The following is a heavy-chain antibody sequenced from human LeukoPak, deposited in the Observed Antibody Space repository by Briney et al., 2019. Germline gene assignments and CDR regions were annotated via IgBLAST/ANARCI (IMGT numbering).Heavy chain of an antibody. D-gene: IGHD6-19*01. CDR1: GFIYNNYG. V-gene: IGHV3-30*02. CDR2: ISFDGSDK. J-gene: IGHJ4*02. CDR3: AKDVSTGWPFDS. Sequence: GGSLRLSCAASGFIYNNYGMHWVRQAPGKGLEWVTFISFDGSDKSYADSVKGRFIISRDNSKKTLYLQMNSLTADDTAVYYCAKDVSTGWPFDSWGQGTLVTVSS.